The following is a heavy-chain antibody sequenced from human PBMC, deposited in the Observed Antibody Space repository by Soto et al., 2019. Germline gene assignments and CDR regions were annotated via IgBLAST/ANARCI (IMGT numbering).Heavy chain of an antibody. V-gene: IGHV1-69*13. D-gene: IGHD3-9*01. CDR1: DITFSTST. CDR3: ARGRSRASTTFYHDNTVFVDY. Sequence: SVKVSCKTSDITFSTSTLTWVRQAPGQGLEWMGGIMPMLETPNYAQKFQGRLTITADESTSTAYMELRSLTSEDTALYYCARGRSRASTTFYHDNTVFVDYWGQGTLVTVSS. J-gene: IGHJ4*02. CDR2: IMPMLETP.